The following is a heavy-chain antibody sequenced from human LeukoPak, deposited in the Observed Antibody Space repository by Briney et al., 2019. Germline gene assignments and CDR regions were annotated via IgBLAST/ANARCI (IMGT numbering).Heavy chain of an antibody. D-gene: IGHD7-27*01. CDR3: ARLGTLRS. CDR1: GGSLSSSTYY. V-gene: IGHV4-39*01. J-gene: IGHJ5*02. Sequence: SETLSLTCTVSGGSLSSSTYYWGWIRQPPGKGLEWIGSISYSGTNYNNPSLKSRVSISIDTSKNQFSVKLTSVSAADTAMYYCARLGTLRSWGQGTLVTVSS. CDR2: ISYSGTN.